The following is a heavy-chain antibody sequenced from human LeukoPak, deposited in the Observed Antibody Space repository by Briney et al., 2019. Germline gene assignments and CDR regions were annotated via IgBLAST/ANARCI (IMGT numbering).Heavy chain of an antibody. CDR2: IIPIFGTA. CDR1: GGTFSSYA. J-gene: IGHJ4*02. Sequence: GASAKVSCKASGGTFSSYAISWVRQAPGQGLEWMGGIIPIFGTANYAQKFQGRVTITTDESTSTAYMELSSLRSEDTAVYYCATGGSGITGTMADYYFDYWGQGTLVTVSS. D-gene: IGHD1-7*01. V-gene: IGHV1-69*05. CDR3: ATGGSGITGTMADYYFDY.